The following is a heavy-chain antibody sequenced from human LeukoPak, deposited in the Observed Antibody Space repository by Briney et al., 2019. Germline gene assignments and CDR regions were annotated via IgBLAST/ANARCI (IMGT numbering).Heavy chain of an antibody. CDR3: AKSGRYCSGGSCYQEASLDY. V-gene: IGHV3-23*01. D-gene: IGHD2-15*01. J-gene: IGHJ4*02. Sequence: GGSLRLSCAASGFTFSSYGMSWVRQAPGKGLEWVSAVTGGAASTNYADSVKGRFTISRDNSKNTLYLQMNSLRAEDTAVYYCAKSGRYCSGGSCYQEASLDYWGQGTLVTVSS. CDR2: VTGGAAST. CDR1: GFTFSSYG.